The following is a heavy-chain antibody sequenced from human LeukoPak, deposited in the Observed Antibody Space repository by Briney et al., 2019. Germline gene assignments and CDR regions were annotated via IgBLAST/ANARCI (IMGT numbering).Heavy chain of an antibody. Sequence: PSETLSLTCAVYGGSFSGYYWSWIRQPPGKGLEWIGEINHSGSTNYNPSLKSRVTISVDTSKNQFSLKLSSVTAADTAVYYCARGTPYYYDSSGYGDYWGQGTLVTVSS. J-gene: IGHJ4*02. V-gene: IGHV4-34*01. CDR2: INHSGST. CDR1: GGSFSGYY. D-gene: IGHD3-22*01. CDR3: ARGTPYYYDSSGYGDY.